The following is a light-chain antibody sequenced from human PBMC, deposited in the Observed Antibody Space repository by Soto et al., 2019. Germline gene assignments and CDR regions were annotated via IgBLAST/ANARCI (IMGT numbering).Light chain of an antibody. Sequence: EIVSTQSPATLSLAPGERATLSCRASQTVGSSLAWYQHKPGQAPRLLIYDASTRATAIPARFSGSGSGTDFTLSISILEPEDFAVYYCQQRYIWPPFTFGPGTKVDIK. CDR1: QTVGSS. V-gene: IGKV3-11*01. J-gene: IGKJ3*01. CDR3: QQRYIWPPFT. CDR2: DAS.